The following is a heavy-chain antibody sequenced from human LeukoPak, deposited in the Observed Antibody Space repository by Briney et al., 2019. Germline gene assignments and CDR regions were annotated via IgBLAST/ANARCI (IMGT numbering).Heavy chain of an antibody. CDR1: GGSISSYY. Sequence: SETLSLTCTVSGGSISSYYWSWIRQPPGKGLEWIGYIYYSGSINYNPSLKSRVTISVDTSKNQFSLKLSSVTAADTAVYYCAREGFLEWLTGFDPWGQGTLVTVSS. V-gene: IGHV4-59*01. CDR3: AREGFLEWLTGFDP. CDR2: IYYSGSI. J-gene: IGHJ5*02. D-gene: IGHD3-3*01.